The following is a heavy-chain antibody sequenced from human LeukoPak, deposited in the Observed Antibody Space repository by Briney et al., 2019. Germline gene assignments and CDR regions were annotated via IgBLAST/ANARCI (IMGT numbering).Heavy chain of an antibody. CDR2: ISYDGSNK. CDR3: AKVDYLGESAAGYYFDY. Sequence: PGGSLRLSCAASGFTFSSYGMHWVRQAPGKGLEWVAVISYDGSNKYYADSVKGRFTISRDNSKNTLYLQMNSLRAEDTAVYYCAKVDYLGESAAGYYFDYWGQGTLVTVSS. CDR1: GFTFSSYG. J-gene: IGHJ4*02. V-gene: IGHV3-30*18. D-gene: IGHD6-13*01.